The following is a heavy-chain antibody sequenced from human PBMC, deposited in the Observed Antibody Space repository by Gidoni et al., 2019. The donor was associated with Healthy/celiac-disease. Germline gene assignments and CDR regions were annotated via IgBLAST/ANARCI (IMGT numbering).Heavy chain of an antibody. CDR2: ISNDGSNK. CDR3: AKDGGVGAALVYLDY. V-gene: IGHV3-30*18. Sequence: QVQLVESGGGVVQPGRSLRLSCAASGFTFSSYGMHWVRQAPGKGLEWVAVISNDGSNKYYADSVKGRFTISRDNSKNTLYLQMNSLRAEDTAVYYCAKDGGVGAALVYLDYWGQGTLVTVSS. D-gene: IGHD1-26*01. J-gene: IGHJ4*02. CDR1: GFTFSSYG.